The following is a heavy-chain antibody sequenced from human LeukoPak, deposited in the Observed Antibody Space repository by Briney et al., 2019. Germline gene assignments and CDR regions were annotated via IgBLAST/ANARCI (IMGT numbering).Heavy chain of an antibody. CDR2: LSPTGTT. CDR3: ARGGSYINSSPSFDY. Sequence: SETLSLTCTISGASVKSYYWSWIRQPAGEGLEWIGRLSPTGTTNYVPSLSSRVTLSGDTSKNQFSLKLRSVTAADTAVYYCARGGSYINSSPSFDYWGLGTLVTVSS. CDR1: GASVKSYY. D-gene: IGHD6-6*01. J-gene: IGHJ4*02. V-gene: IGHV4-4*07.